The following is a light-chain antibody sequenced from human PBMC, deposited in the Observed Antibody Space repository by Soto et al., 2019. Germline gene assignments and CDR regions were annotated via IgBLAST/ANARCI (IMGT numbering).Light chain of an antibody. CDR2: KAS. V-gene: IGKV1-5*03. CDR1: QSISSS. J-gene: IGKJ4*01. CDR3: QQYDSYFT. Sequence: DIQMTQSPSTLSASVGNRVTITCGASQSISSSLAWYQQKPGRAPKLLIYKASSLESGVPSRFSGSGSGTEFPLTISRLQPDDFETYYCQQYDSYFTFGGGTKV.